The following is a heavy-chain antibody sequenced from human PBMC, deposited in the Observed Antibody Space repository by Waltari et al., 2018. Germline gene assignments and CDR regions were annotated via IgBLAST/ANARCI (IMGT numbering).Heavy chain of an antibody. CDR1: GFTFSSYA. D-gene: IGHD3-9*01. Sequence: EVQLLESGGGLVQPGGSLRLSCSASGFTFSSYAMSWVRQAPGKGLECVSAISGSGGSTYYADSVKGRFTISRDNSKNTLYLQMNSLRAEDTAVYYCAKNYDILTGYPDYWGQGTLVTVSS. V-gene: IGHV3-23*01. CDR2: ISGSGGST. J-gene: IGHJ4*02. CDR3: AKNYDILTGYPDY.